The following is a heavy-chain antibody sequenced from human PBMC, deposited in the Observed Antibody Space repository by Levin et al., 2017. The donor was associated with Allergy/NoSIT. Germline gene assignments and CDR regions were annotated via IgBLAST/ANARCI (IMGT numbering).Heavy chain of an antibody. D-gene: IGHD1-1*01. Sequence: SCAASGFTFSSYGMHWVRQAPGKGLEWVAVISYDGSNKYYADSVKGRFTISRDNSKNTLYLQMNSLRAEDTAVYYCAKDASGTGLDYWGQGTLVTVSS. CDR2: ISYDGSNK. CDR1: GFTFSSYG. J-gene: IGHJ4*02. CDR3: AKDASGTGLDY. V-gene: IGHV3-30*18.